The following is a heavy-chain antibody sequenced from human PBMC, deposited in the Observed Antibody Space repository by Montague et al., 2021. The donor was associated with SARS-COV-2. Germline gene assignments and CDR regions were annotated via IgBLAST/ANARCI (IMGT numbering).Heavy chain of an antibody. J-gene: IGHJ6*03. CDR1: GGSFSTYS. CDR3: ARLGDGVVPSPILGAGPYYSYYYMDV. V-gene: IGHV4-34*01. D-gene: IGHD2-2*02. CDR2: IHHGEST. Sequence: SETLSLTCAVRGGSFSTYSWNWIRQPPGKGLEWIGEIHHGESTNYNPSLKSRVTISADTSKNQFSLKLTSVAAADTAVYYCARLGDGVVPSPILGAGPYYSYYYMDVWGKGTTVTVSS.